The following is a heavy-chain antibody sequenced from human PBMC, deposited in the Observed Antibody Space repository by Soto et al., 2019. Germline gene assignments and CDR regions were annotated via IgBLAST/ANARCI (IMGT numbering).Heavy chain of an antibody. CDR3: ARDHGPENYYDSSGYYSLY. V-gene: IGHV3-21*01. Sequence: GGSLRLSCAASGFTFSSYSMNWVRQAPGKGLEWVSSISSTSSYIYYADSVKGRFTISRDNAQNSLYLQMNTLRAEDTAVYYCARDHGPENYYDSSGYYSLYWGQGTLVTVSS. D-gene: IGHD3-22*01. J-gene: IGHJ4*02. CDR2: ISSTSSYI. CDR1: GFTFSSYS.